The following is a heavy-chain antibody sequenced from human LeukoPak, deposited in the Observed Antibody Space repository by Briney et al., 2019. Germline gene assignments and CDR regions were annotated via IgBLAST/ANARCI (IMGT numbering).Heavy chain of an antibody. D-gene: IGHD3-3*01. J-gene: IGHJ6*03. V-gene: IGHV3-48*04. Sequence: GGSLRLSCAASGFTFSSYTMNWVRQAPGKGLEWVSHIGTSSSTIYYADSVKGRFAVSRDNANDSLYLQMNGLRVEDTAMYFCARALGRSSRSAYYYMDVWGKGTTVTVSS. CDR2: IGTSSSTI. CDR3: ARALGRSSRSAYYYMDV. CDR1: GFTFSSYT.